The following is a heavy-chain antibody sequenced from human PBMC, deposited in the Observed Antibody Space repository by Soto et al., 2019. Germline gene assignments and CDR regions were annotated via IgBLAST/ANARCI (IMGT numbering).Heavy chain of an antibody. D-gene: IGHD3-3*01. CDR3: ARGPTKGPYYDFWSGYLIGNWFDP. V-gene: IGHV5-51*01. J-gene: IGHJ5*02. CDR1: GYSFTSYW. Sequence: PGESLKISCKGSGYSFTSYWIGWVRQMPGKGLEWMGIIYPCDSDTRYSPSFQGQVIISADKSISTAYLQWSSLKASDTAMYYCARGPTKGPYYDFWSGYLIGNWFDPWGQGALVTVSS. CDR2: IYPCDSDT.